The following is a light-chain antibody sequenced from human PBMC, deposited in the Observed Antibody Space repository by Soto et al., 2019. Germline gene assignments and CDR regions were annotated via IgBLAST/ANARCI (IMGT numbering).Light chain of an antibody. Sequence: EIVLTQSPGTLSLSPGERATLSCRASQSVDSTYLTWYQQKPGQAPRLLIYGASGRATGVPDRFSGSGSGTDFTLTISSLEPEDFAVYYCQQYGSSLSITFGQGTRLEIK. CDR2: GAS. V-gene: IGKV3-20*01. CDR1: QSVDSTY. J-gene: IGKJ5*01. CDR3: QQYGSSLSIT.